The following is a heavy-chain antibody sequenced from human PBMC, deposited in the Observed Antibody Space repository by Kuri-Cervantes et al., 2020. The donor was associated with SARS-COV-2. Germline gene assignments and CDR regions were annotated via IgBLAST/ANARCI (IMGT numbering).Heavy chain of an antibody. CDR2: IIPIFGTA. Sequence: SVKVSCKASGGTFSSYAISWVRQAPGQGLEWMGGIIPIFGTANYAQKFQDRITMTTDTSTGTAYMELRSLRSDDTAVYYCARASNDFWSGNYFDYWGQGPLVTVSS. CDR1: GGTFSSYA. J-gene: IGHJ4*02. V-gene: IGHV1-69*05. CDR3: ARASNDFWSGNYFDY. D-gene: IGHD3-3*01.